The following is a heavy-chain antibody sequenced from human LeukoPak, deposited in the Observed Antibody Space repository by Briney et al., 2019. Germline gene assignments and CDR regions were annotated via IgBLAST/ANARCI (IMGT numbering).Heavy chain of an antibody. J-gene: IGHJ5*02. V-gene: IGHV4-61*02. CDR3: AGPVEASLHWFDP. CDR2: IYTSGST. D-gene: IGHD3-3*01. Sequence: SQTLSLTCTVSGGSISSGSYYWSWIRQPAGKGLEWIGRIYTSGSTNYNPSLKSRVTISVDTSKNQFYLKLSSVTAADTAVYYCAGPVEASLHWFDPWGQGTLVTVSS. CDR1: GGSISSGSYY.